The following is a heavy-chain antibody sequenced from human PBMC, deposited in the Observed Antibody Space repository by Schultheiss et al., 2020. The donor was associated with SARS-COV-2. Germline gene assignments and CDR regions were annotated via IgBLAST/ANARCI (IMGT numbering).Heavy chain of an antibody. V-gene: IGHV1-18*01. CDR3: ARDHHFYDSSGYPNWFDP. D-gene: IGHD3-22*01. CDR2: ISAYNGNT. CDR1: GYTFTSYG. Sequence: ASVKVSCKASGYTFTSYGISWVRQAPGQGPEWMGWISAYNGNTNYAQKLQGRVTMTTDTSTSTVYMEVSSLRSEDTAVYYCARDHHFYDSSGYPNWFDPWGQGTLVTVSS. J-gene: IGHJ5*02.